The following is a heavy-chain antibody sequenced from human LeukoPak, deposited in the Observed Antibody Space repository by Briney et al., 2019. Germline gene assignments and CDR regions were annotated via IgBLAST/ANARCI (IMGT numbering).Heavy chain of an antibody. CDR2: ISSSGSTI. Sequence: QSGGSLRLSCAASGFTFSSYEMNWVRQAPGKGLEWVSYISSSGSTIYYADSVKGRFTISRDNAKNSLYLKMNSLRAEDTAVYYCARLFRAARHDAFDIWGQGTMVTVSS. CDR3: ARLFRAARHDAFDI. V-gene: IGHV3-48*03. D-gene: IGHD6-6*01. CDR1: GFTFSSYE. J-gene: IGHJ3*02.